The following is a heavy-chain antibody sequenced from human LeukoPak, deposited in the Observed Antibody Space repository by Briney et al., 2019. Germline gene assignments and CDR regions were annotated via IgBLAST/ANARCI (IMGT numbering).Heavy chain of an antibody. V-gene: IGHV4-39*01. CDR2: IYYSGRT. D-gene: IGHD3-22*01. CDR3: ARRRYYDGSGYLE. CDR1: GDSVSRSDFY. J-gene: IGHJ1*01. Sequence: SETLSLTCSVSGDSVSRSDFYWDWIRQPPGKGLEWIGTIYYSGRTYYSPSLKSRVTMSVDPSNNQFSLNLRSVTAADTALYYCARRRYYDGSGYLEWGQGTLLSASS.